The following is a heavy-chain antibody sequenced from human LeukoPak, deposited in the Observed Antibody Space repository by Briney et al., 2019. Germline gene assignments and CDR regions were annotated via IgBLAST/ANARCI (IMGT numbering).Heavy chain of an antibody. CDR3: AIETHCSGGSCYEGVLDP. CDR2: IIPIFGTA. J-gene: IGHJ5*02. V-gene: IGHV1-69*06. Sequence: ASVKVSCKASGYTFTGYYMHWVRQAPGQGLEWMGGIIPIFGTANYAQKFQGRVTITADKSTSTAYMELSSLRSEDTAVYYCAIETHCSGGSCYEGVLDPWGQGTLVTVSS. CDR1: GYTFTGYY. D-gene: IGHD2-15*01.